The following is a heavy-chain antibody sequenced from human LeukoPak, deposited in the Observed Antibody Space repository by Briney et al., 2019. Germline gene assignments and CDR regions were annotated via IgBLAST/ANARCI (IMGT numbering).Heavy chain of an antibody. D-gene: IGHD2-2*02. CDR2: ISYDGSNK. Sequence: PGRSLRLSCAASGFTFSSYAMHWVRQAPGKGLEWVAVISYDGSNKYYADSVKGRFTISRDNSKNTLYPQMNSLRAEDTAVYYCASPYPTFYYYYGMDVWGQGTTVTVSS. J-gene: IGHJ6*02. V-gene: IGHV3-30*04. CDR3: ASPYPTFYYYYGMDV. CDR1: GFTFSSYA.